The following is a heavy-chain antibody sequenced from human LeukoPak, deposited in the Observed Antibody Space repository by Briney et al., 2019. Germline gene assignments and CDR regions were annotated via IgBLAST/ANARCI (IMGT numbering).Heavy chain of an antibody. CDR3: AREGYCSGGICSYDN. CDR2: IKQDGSEK. V-gene: IGHV3-7*01. D-gene: IGHD2-15*01. J-gene: IGHJ4*02. CDR1: GFTFSNYW. Sequence: GGSLRLSCAASGFTFSNYWMSWVRQAPGKGLEWVARIKQDGSEKYYVESVKGRFTISRDNAKKSVYLQMDSLRAEDTAVYYCAREGYCSGGICSYDNWGQGTLVAVSS.